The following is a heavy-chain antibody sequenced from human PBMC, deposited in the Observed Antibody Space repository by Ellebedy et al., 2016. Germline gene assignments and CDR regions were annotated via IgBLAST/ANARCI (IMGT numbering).Heavy chain of an antibody. V-gene: IGHV3-48*04. Sequence: GESLKISXAASGFTFSTYSMNWVRQAPGKGLEWASYISTSSATIYYVDSVKGRFTVSRDNAKNSLFLQMNSLRAEDTAVYFCAISIDRGVINFYYYGMDVWGQGTTVTVSS. CDR3: AISIDRGVINFYYYGMDV. CDR2: ISTSSATI. D-gene: IGHD3-10*01. J-gene: IGHJ6*02. CDR1: GFTFSTYS.